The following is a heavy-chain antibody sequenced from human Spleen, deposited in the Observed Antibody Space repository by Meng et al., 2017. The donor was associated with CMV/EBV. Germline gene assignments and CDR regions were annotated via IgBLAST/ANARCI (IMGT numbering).Heavy chain of an antibody. V-gene: IGHV1-58*01. Sequence: SVKVSCKASGFTLTSSTVQWVRLARGQRLEWIGWIVAGSDYTNYAQKFQDRVTISTDVSTGTVSMDLNSLRSDDTAVYYCPADAGCGNIGYFALWGHGTLVTVSS. CDR2: IVAGSDYT. CDR3: PADAGCGNIGYFAL. J-gene: IGHJ2*01. D-gene: IGHD1-26*01. CDR1: GFTLTSST.